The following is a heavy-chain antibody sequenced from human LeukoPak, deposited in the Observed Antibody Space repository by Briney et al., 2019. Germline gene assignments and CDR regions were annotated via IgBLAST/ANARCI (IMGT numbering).Heavy chain of an antibody. Sequence: GGSLRLSCGASGFTFSSYPMSWVRQAPGKGLEWVSSISGSGGSTFYADSVKGRFTISRDNSKNTLYLQMNSLRAEDTAVYYCAKPNIVVVPAAIRGSSFDIWGQGTMVTVSS. CDR3: AKPNIVVVPAAIRGSSFDI. CDR2: ISGSGGST. J-gene: IGHJ3*02. V-gene: IGHV3-23*01. CDR1: GFTFSSYP. D-gene: IGHD2-2*02.